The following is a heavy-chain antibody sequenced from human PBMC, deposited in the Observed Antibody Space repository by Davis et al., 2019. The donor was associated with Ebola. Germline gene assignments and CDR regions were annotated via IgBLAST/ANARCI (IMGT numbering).Heavy chain of an antibody. V-gene: IGHV3-72*01. D-gene: IGHD1/OR15-1a*01. CDR1: GLPFSSYF. CDR3: VTENWYRFES. CDR2: SRNKENRYNT. J-gene: IGHJ4*02. Sequence: PGGSLRLSCAVSGLPFSSYFMDWVRLTPGKGLEWVGLSRNKENRYNTEYAASVRGRFTISRDDSKDSLYLQMNSLRTEETAVYYCVTENWYRFESWGQGTLVTVSS.